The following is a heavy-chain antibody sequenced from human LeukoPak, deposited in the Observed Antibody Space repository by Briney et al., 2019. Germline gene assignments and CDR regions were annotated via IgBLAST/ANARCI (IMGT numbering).Heavy chain of an antibody. D-gene: IGHD3-10*01. V-gene: IGHV1-18*01. CDR3: ARDFYPDYMVRGVGVDY. Sequence: ASVKVSCKASGYTFTSYGISWVRQAPGQGLEWMGWISAYNGNTNYAQKLQGRVTMTTDTSTSTAYMELSRLRSDDTAVYYCARDFYPDYMVRGVGVDYWGQGTLVTVSS. CDR2: ISAYNGNT. J-gene: IGHJ4*02. CDR1: GYTFTSYG.